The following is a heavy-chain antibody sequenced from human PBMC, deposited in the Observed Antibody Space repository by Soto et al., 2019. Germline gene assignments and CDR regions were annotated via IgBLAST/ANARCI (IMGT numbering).Heavy chain of an antibody. CDR2: TYYRSKWYN. CDR3: ARYRSPKYSSSSEDDYYYGMDV. J-gene: IGHJ6*02. CDR1: GDSVSSNSAA. D-gene: IGHD6-6*01. Sequence: PSQTLSLTCAISGDSVSSNSAAWNWIRQSPSRGLEWLGRTYYRSKWYNDYAVSVKSRITINPDTSKNQFSLQLNSVTPEDTAVYYCARYRSPKYSSSSEDDYYYGMDVWGQGTTVTVSS. V-gene: IGHV6-1*01.